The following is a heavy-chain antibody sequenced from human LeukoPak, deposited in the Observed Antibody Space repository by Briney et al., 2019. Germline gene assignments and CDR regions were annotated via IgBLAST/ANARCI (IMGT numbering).Heavy chain of an antibody. V-gene: IGHV4-59*01. D-gene: IGHD6-13*01. CDR1: GGSISSYY. J-gene: IGHJ6*03. CDR2: IYYSGST. Sequence: PSETLPLTCTVSGGSISSYYWSWIRQPPGKGLEWIGYIYYSGSTNYNPSLKSRVTISVDTSKNQFSLKLSSVTAADTAVYYCARGGIAAAGPYYYYYMDVWGKGRTVTVSS. CDR3: ARGGIAAAGPYYYYYMDV.